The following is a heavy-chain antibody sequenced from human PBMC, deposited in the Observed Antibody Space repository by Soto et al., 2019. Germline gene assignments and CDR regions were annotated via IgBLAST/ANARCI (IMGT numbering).Heavy chain of an antibody. CDR3: ARGSLIRQYYYYGMDV. CDR1: GYTFTSYY. V-gene: IGHV1-46*01. Sequence: ASVKVSCKASGYTFTSYYMHWVRQAPGQGLEWMGIINPSGGSTSYAQKFQGRVTMTRDTSTSTVYMELSSLRSEDTAVYYCARGSLIRQYYYYGMDVWGQGTTVTVSS. CDR2: INPSGGST. J-gene: IGHJ6*02. D-gene: IGHD2-8*01.